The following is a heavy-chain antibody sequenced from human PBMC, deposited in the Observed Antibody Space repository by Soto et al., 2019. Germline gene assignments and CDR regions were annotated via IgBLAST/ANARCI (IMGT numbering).Heavy chain of an antibody. V-gene: IGHV4-61*01. D-gene: IGHD2-2*01. CDR1: GDSVTFGHHY. Sequence: SETLSLTCIVSGDSVTFGHHYWSWIRQPPGKGLEWVGHIFFTGATHYSPSLKSRVTMSVATSKSQNSLNLNSATVADSAIYYYARAKPDSAESSLRRRLDVWGQGTTVTVSS. CDR2: IFFTGAT. CDR3: ARAKPDSAESSLRRRLDV. J-gene: IGHJ6*02.